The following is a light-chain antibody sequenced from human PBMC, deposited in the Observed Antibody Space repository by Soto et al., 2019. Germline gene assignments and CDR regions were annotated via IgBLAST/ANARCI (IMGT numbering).Light chain of an antibody. CDR1: NSDVGRYNY. Sequence: QSALTQPASVSGSPGQSITISCTGTNSDVGRYNYASWYQQHPGKAPKLMIYDVSIRPSGVSNRFSGSKSGSTASLTITGLQAEDEADYYCSSFASSSTLVVFGGGTKVTVL. CDR3: SSFASSSTLVV. CDR2: DVS. V-gene: IGLV2-14*01. J-gene: IGLJ2*01.